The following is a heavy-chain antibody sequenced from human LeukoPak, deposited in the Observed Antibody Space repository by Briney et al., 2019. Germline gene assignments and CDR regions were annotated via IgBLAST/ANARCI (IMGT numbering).Heavy chain of an antibody. CDR1: GGSFRGYY. J-gene: IGHJ4*02. D-gene: IGHD3-9*01. Sequence: SETLSLTCAVYGGSFRGYYWSWIRQPPGKGLEWIGEINHSGSTNYNPSLKSRVTISVDTSKNQFSLKLNSVTAADTAVYYCARGSTIVYDSLTGYYYFDYWDQGTLVTVSS. CDR2: INHSGST. V-gene: IGHV4-34*01. CDR3: ARGSTIVYDSLTGYYYFDY.